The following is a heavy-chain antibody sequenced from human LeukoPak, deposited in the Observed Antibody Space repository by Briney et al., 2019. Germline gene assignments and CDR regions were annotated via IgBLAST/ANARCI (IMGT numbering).Heavy chain of an antibody. J-gene: IGHJ6*03. CDR1: GDSVSSNSAA. Sequence: SQTLSLTCAISGDSVSSNSAAWNWIRQSPSRGLEWLGRTYYRSKWYNDYAVSVKSRITIKPDTSKNQFSLQLNSVTPEDTAVYYCARDKGYCSGGSCYEVRDYYYMDVWGKGTTVTVSS. CDR3: ARDKGYCSGGSCYEVRDYYYMDV. V-gene: IGHV6-1*01. D-gene: IGHD2-15*01. CDR2: TYYRSKWYN.